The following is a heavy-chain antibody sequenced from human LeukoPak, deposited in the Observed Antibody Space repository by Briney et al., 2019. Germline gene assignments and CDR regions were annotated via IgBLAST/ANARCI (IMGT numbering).Heavy chain of an antibody. CDR1: GYTFTSYD. CDR2: MNPNSGNT. J-gene: IGHJ6*02. CDR3: ARVGIAAADYYYYGTDV. Sequence: ASVKVSCKASGYTFTSYDIDWVRQATGQGLEWMGWMNPNSGNTGYAQKFQGRVTMTRNTSISTAYMELSSLRSEDTAVYYCARVGIAAADYYYYGTDVWGQGTTVTVSS. V-gene: IGHV1-8*01. D-gene: IGHD6-13*01.